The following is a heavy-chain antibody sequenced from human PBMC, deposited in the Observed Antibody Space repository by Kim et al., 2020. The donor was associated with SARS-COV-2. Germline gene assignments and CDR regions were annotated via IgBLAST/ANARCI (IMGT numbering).Heavy chain of an antibody. D-gene: IGHD3-10*02. CDR1: GFTFSSYA. CDR2: IKYDGSNK. Sequence: GGSLRLSCAASGFTFSSYAMHWVRQAPGKGLEWVAGIKYDGSNKNYADSVKGRFTISRDNSKNTLYLQMNSLRAEDTAVYYCARGSTMYYFYYCGYGSL. J-gene: IGHJ4*01. V-gene: IGHV3-30*04. CDR3: ARGSTMYYFYY.